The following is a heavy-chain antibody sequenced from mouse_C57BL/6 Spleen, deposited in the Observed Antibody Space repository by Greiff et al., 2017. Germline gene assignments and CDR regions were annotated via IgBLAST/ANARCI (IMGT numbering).Heavy chain of an antibody. V-gene: IGHV1-53*01. CDR1: GYTFTSYW. D-gene: IGHD1-1*01. J-gene: IGHJ4*01. CDR3: ARGGTTVVAYYAMDY. CDR2: INPSNGGT. Sequence: VQLQQPGTELVKPGASVKLSCKASGYTFTSYWMHWVKQRPGQGLEWIGNINPSNGGTNYNEKFKSKATLTVDKSSSTAYMQLSSLTSEDSAVYYCARGGTTVVAYYAMDYWGQGTSVTVSS.